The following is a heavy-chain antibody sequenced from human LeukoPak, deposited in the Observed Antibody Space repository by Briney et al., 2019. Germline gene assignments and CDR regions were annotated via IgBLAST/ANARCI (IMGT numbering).Heavy chain of an antibody. V-gene: IGHV1-46*01. D-gene: IGHD4-17*01. CDR2: INPSGGRT. J-gene: IGHJ4*02. Sequence: ASVKVSCKASGYTFTGYYMHWVRQAPGQGLEWMGVINPSGGRTNYAQNFQGRVTVTRDTSTSTVYMELNSLTSDDTAVYYCARLRGYGETDYWGQGTLVTVSS. CDR1: GYTFTGYY. CDR3: ARLRGYGETDY.